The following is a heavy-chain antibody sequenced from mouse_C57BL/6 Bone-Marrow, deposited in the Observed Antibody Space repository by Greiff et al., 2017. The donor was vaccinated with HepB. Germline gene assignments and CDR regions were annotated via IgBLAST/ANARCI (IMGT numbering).Heavy chain of an antibody. CDR1: GFNIKDDY. J-gene: IGHJ3*01. CDR2: IDPENGDT. Sequence: EVKLMESGAELVRPGASVKLSCTASGFNIKDDYMHWVKQRPEQGLEWIGWIDPENGDTEYASKFQGKATITADTSSNTAYLQLSSLTSEDTAVYYCTTTAQAKFAYWGQGTLVTVSA. V-gene: IGHV14-4*01. D-gene: IGHD3-2*02. CDR3: TTTAQAKFAY.